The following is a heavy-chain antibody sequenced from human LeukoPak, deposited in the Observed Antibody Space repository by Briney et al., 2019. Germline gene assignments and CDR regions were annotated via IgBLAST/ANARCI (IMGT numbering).Heavy chain of an antibody. CDR3: ARTYYYDSYFDY. V-gene: IGHV1-69*05. D-gene: IGHD3-22*01. CDR2: IIPIFGTA. J-gene: IGHJ4*02. CDR1: GGTFSSYA. Sequence: SVKVSCXASGGTFSSYAISWVRQAPGQGLEWMGGIIPIFGTANYAQKFQGRVTITTDESTSTAYMELSSLRSEDTAVYYCARTYYYDSYFDYWGQGTLVTVSS.